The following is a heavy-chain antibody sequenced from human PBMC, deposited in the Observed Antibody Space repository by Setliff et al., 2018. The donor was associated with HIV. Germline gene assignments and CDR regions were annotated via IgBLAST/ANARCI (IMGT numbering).Heavy chain of an antibody. CDR1: GGSISSGSYY. J-gene: IGHJ6*03. Sequence: SETLSLTCTVSGGSISSGSYYWSWIRQPAGKRLEWLGSIYYGGSTSYNPSLSSRLTISVDTSKNRVSLRLSSVTAADTGVYYCARHRDPPGSSWIYYYYYMDLWGEGTTVTVSS. CDR2: IYYGGST. V-gene: IGHV4-39*01. CDR3: ARHRDPPGSSWIYYYYYMDL. D-gene: IGHD6-13*01.